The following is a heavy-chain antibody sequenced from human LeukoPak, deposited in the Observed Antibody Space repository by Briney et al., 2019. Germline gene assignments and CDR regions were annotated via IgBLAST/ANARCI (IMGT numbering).Heavy chain of an antibody. CDR3: ARYDYVWAFDI. J-gene: IGHJ3*02. D-gene: IGHD3-16*01. V-gene: IGHV4-30-4*01. CDR1: GGSISSGDYC. Sequence: SETLSLTCTVSGGSISSGDYCWSWIRQPPGKGLEWIGYIYYSGSTYYNPSLKSRVTISVDTSKNQFSLKLSSVTAADTAVYYCARYDYVWAFDIWGQGTIVTVSS. CDR2: IYYSGST.